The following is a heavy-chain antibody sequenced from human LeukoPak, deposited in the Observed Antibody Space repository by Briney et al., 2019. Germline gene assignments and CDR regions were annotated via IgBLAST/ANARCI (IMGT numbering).Heavy chain of an antibody. V-gene: IGHV3-9*01. CDR2: ISWNSGSI. CDR1: GFTFDDYA. Sequence: GGSLRLSCAASGFTFDDYAMHWVRQAPGKGLEWVSGISWNSGSIGYADSVKGRFTISRGNAKNSLYLQMNSLRAEDTALYYCAKDPMPLYDSSGYASFDYWGQGTLVTVSS. CDR3: AKDPMPLYDSSGYASFDY. D-gene: IGHD3-22*01. J-gene: IGHJ4*02.